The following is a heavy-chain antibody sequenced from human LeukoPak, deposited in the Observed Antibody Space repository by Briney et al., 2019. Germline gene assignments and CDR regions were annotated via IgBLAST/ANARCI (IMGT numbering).Heavy chain of an antibody. J-gene: IGHJ4*02. CDR2: IYYSGSS. CDR1: GVSISSSPYH. CDR3: AREIDYDSTAYVY. Sequence: SESLSLTCSVSGVSISSSPYHWGWIRQRPGKGLEWIGSIYYSGSSYSNPSLQSRVTMSIDTAKNQFSLKLSSVTAADTAVYYCAREIDYDSTAYVYWGRGTLVTVSS. V-gene: IGHV4-39*02. D-gene: IGHD3-22*01.